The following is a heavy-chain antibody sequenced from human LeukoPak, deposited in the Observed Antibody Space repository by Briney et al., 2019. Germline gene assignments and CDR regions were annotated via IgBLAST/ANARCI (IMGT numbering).Heavy chain of an antibody. Sequence: GGSLRLSCAASGFTFSSYWMSRVRQAPGKGLEWVANIKQDGSEKYYVDSVKGRFTISRDNAKNSLYLQMNSLRAEDTAVYYCARGGSSWPFDYWGQGTLVTVSS. CDR3: ARGGSSWPFDY. CDR1: GFTFSSYW. D-gene: IGHD6-13*01. V-gene: IGHV3-7*01. CDR2: IKQDGSEK. J-gene: IGHJ4*02.